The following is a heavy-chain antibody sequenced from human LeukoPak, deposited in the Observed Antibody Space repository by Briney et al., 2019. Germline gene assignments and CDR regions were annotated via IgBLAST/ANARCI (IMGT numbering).Heavy chain of an antibody. J-gene: IGHJ5*02. V-gene: IGHV5-10-1*01. CDR1: GGTFSNYA. CDR2: IDPSDSYT. Sequence: KVSCQASGGTFSNYAISWVRQMPGKGLEWMGRIDPSDSYTNYSPSFQGHVTISADKSISTAYLQWSSLKASDTAMYYCAREYSSSSAWLDPWGQGTLVTVSS. CDR3: AREYSSSSAWLDP. D-gene: IGHD6-6*01.